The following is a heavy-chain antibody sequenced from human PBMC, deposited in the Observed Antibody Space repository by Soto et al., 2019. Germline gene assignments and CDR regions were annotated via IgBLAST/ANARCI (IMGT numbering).Heavy chain of an antibody. CDR1: GFTFSSYA. J-gene: IGHJ3*02. CDR3: ARDDRFLDFEVVIRRAAFDI. V-gene: IGHV3-30-3*01. CDR2: ISYDGSNK. D-gene: IGHD3-3*01. Sequence: QVQLVESGGGVVQPGRSLRLSCAASGFTFSSYAMHWVRQAPGKGLEWVAVISYDGSNKYYADSVKGRFTISRDNSKNALYLFMNRLRAEDTAVSYCARDDRFLDFEVVIRRAAFDIWGQGTMVTVSS.